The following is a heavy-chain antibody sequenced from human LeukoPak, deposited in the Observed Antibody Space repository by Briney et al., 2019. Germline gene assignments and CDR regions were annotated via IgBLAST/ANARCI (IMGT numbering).Heavy chain of an antibody. Sequence: PSETLSLTCTVSGGSISSGGYYWSWIRQPPGKGLEWIGYIYHSGSTYYNPSLKSRVTISVDRSKNQFSLKLSSVTAADTAVYYCARGTITMVRGVIRGPFDYWGQGTLVTVSS. D-gene: IGHD3-10*01. V-gene: IGHV4-30-2*01. CDR2: IYHSGST. CDR1: GGSISSGGYY. J-gene: IGHJ4*02. CDR3: ARGTITMVRGVIRGPFDY.